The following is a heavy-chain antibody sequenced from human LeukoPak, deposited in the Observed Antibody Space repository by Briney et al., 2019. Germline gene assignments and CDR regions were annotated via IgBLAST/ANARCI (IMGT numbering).Heavy chain of an antibody. D-gene: IGHD3-10*01. J-gene: IGHJ3*02. CDR1: GYTFTGYY. Sequence: ASVKVSCKHSGYTFTGYYMHCVRQALGQGVEWMGWINPNSGGTNYAQKFQGRVTMARDTSISTAYMELSRLKSDDTAVYYCARVDPGGSDAFDIWGQETMVTVSS. CDR3: ARVDPGGSDAFDI. V-gene: IGHV1-2*02. CDR2: INPNSGGT.